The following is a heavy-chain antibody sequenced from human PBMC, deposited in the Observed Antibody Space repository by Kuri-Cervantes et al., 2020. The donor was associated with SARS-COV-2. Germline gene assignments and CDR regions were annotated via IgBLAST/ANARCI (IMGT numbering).Heavy chain of an antibody. CDR2: ISAYNGNT. V-gene: IGHV1-18*01. CDR3: ARYCGGKRPYFDY. Sequence: ASVKVSCQGSGYTFTSYGISWVRQAPGQGLEWMGWISAYNGNTNYAQKLQGRVTMTTDTPTSTAYMELRSLRSDDTDVYYWARYCGGKRPYFDYWGQGTLVTVSS. J-gene: IGHJ4*02. CDR1: GYTFTSYG. D-gene: IGHD2-15*01.